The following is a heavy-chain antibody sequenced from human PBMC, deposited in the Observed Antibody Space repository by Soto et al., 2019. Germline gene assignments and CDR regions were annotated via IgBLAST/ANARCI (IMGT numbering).Heavy chain of an antibody. CDR3: ARGSGIVALPGELEDVKYDY. CDR1: GQSFSGHS. V-gene: IGHV4-34*01. CDR2: INESGGT. D-gene: IGHD1-1*01. Sequence: QVQLQQWGAGLVKPSETLSLSCAVYGQSFSGHSWAWIRQPPGKGLEWIGEINESGGTYYNPSLKSRVTISTDTSKNQFSLKLSSVSAGVTAAYFCARGSGIVALPGELEDVKYDYWGQGTLVNVSS. J-gene: IGHJ4*02.